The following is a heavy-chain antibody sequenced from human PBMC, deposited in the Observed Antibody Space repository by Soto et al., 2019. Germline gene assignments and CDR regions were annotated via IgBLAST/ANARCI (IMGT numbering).Heavy chain of an antibody. Sequence: GGSLRLSCAASGFTFSSYDMHWVRQATGKGLEWVSAIGTAGDTYYPGSVKGRFTISRENAKNSLYLQMNSLRAEDTAVYYCARAEYGSGSPCMDVWGQGTTVTVSS. J-gene: IGHJ6*02. V-gene: IGHV3-13*01. CDR2: IGTAGDT. CDR3: ARAEYGSGSPCMDV. CDR1: GFTFSSYD. D-gene: IGHD3-10*01.